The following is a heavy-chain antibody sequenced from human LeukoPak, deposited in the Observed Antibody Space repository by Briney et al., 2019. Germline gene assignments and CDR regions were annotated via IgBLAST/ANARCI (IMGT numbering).Heavy chain of an antibody. CDR3: ARGVNRRSNNIWFDP. Sequence: ASVKVSCKASGYTFTSYDVNWVRQATGQGLEWMGWMDPNSGNTGYAQKFQGRVTTTRNTSISTAYMELSSLRSEDTAGDYCARGVNRRSNNIWFDPWGQGTLVTVSS. D-gene: IGHD1-14*01. V-gene: IGHV1-8*01. J-gene: IGHJ5*02. CDR2: MDPNSGNT. CDR1: GYTFTSYD.